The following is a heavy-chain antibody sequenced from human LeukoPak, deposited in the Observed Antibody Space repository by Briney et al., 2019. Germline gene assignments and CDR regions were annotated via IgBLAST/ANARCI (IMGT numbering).Heavy chain of an antibody. V-gene: IGHV3-64*01. CDR1: GFTFSSYA. Sequence: PGGSLRLSCAASGFTFSSYAMHWVRQAPGKGLEYVSAISSNGGSTYCANSVKGRFTISRDNSKNTLYLQMGSLRAEDMAVYYCARACHIGEVWDYFGYWGQGTLVTVSS. J-gene: IGHJ4*02. D-gene: IGHD3-16*01. CDR2: ISSNGGST. CDR3: ARACHIGEVWDYFGY.